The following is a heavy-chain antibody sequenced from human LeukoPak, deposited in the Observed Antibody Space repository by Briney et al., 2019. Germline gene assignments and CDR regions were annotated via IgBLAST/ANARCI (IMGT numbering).Heavy chain of an antibody. CDR2: IWYDGSNK. J-gene: IGHJ3*02. CDR3: ARGGNHAFDI. Sequence: GRSLRLSCAASGFTFSSYGMHWVRQAPGKGLEWVAVIWYDGSNKYYADSVKGRLTISRDNSKNTLYLQMNSLRAEDTAVYYCARGGNHAFDIWGQGTMVTVSS. CDR1: GFTFSSYG. D-gene: IGHD1-14*01. V-gene: IGHV3-33*01.